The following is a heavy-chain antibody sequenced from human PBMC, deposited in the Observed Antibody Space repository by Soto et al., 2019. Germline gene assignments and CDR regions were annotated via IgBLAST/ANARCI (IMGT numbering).Heavy chain of an antibody. Sequence: GGSLRLSCAGSGWTFSSYDMHWVRQATGKGLEWVSAIGTAGDTYYPGSVKGRFTISRENAKNSLYLQMNSLRAGDTAVYYCARGIYCSSTSCEPYYFDYWGQGTQVTVSS. CDR3: ARGIYCSSTSCEPYYFDY. CDR1: GWTFSSYD. V-gene: IGHV3-13*01. J-gene: IGHJ4*02. D-gene: IGHD2-2*01. CDR2: IGTAGDT.